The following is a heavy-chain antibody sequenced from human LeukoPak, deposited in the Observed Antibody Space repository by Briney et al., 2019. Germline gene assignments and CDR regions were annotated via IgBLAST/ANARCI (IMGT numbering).Heavy chain of an antibody. CDR3: AKGLLRFLEWSFDP. CDR1: GFTFSSYG. D-gene: IGHD3-3*01. Sequence: GGSLRLSCAASGFTFSSYGMHWVRQAPGKGLEWVAFIRYDGSNKYYADSVKGRFTISRDNSKNTLYLQMNSLRAEDTAVYYCAKGLLRFLEWSFDPWGQGTLVTVYS. CDR2: IRYDGSNK. V-gene: IGHV3-30*02. J-gene: IGHJ5*02.